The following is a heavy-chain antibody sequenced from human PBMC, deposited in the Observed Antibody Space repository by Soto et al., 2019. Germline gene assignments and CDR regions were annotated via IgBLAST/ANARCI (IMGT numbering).Heavy chain of an antibody. J-gene: IGHJ3*02. CDR1: GFSFSDDA. CDR2: ITYDGSNK. V-gene: IGHV3-30-3*01. D-gene: IGHD2-2*01. Sequence: LRLSCAASGFSFSDDAMHWVRQAPGQGLEWVAVITYDGSNKYYADSVRGRFTISRDNAKNSLYLQMNSLRAEDTAVYYCAIYQPRTDHHHAFDIWGQGTMVTVSS. CDR3: AIYQPRTDHHHAFDI.